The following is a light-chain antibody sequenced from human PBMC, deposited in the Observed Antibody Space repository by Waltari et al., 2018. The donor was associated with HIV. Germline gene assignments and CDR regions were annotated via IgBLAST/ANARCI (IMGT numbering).Light chain of an antibody. J-gene: IGKJ1*01. CDR1: QSVSGN. CDR3: HQYNDWWT. CDR2: GAS. Sequence: EIVMTQSPATLSASPGERATLSCRASQSVSGNVAWYQKKPGQAPRLLIYGASTRDTGIPARFRGSGSETEFTLTISSLQSEDFAVYHWHQYNDWWTFGQGTKVEI. V-gene: IGKV3-15*01.